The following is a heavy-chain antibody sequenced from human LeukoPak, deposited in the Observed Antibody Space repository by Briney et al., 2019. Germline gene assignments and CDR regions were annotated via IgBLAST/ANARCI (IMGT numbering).Heavy chain of an antibody. Sequence: GGSLRLSCAASGFTFDDYAMHWVRQAPGKGLEWVSGISWNSGSIGYADSVKGRFTISRDNAKNSLYLQMNSLRVEDTAVYYCARAAVAGTKYNWFDPWGQGTLVTVSS. J-gene: IGHJ5*02. CDR1: GFTFDDYA. D-gene: IGHD6-19*01. CDR2: ISWNSGSI. CDR3: ARAAVAGTKYNWFDP. V-gene: IGHV3-9*01.